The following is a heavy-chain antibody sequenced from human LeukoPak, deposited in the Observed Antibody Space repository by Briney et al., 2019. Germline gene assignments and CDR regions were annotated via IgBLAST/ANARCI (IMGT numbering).Heavy chain of an antibody. CDR3: ARDGRIAAAATLDY. Sequence: GGSLRLSCAASGFTFSSYEMNWVRQAPGKGLEWVSYISSSGSTIYYADSVKGRFTISRDNAKNSLYLQMNSLRAEDTAAYYCARDGRIAAAATLDYWGQGTLVTVSS. CDR2: ISSSGSTI. V-gene: IGHV3-48*03. CDR1: GFTFSSYE. D-gene: IGHD6-13*01. J-gene: IGHJ4*02.